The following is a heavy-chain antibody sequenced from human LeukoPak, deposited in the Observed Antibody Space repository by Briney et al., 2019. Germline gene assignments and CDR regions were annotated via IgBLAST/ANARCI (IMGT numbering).Heavy chain of an antibody. CDR1: GGSISSSSYY. Sequence: SETLSLTCTVSGGSISSSSYYWGWIRQPPGKGLEWIGSIYYSGSTYYNPSLKSRVTISVDTSKNQFSLKLSSVTAADTAVYYCARSSYYDILTGYYVPPGFDYWGQGTLVTVSS. CDR2: IYYSGST. D-gene: IGHD3-9*01. CDR3: ARSSYYDILTGYYVPPGFDY. V-gene: IGHV4-39*07. J-gene: IGHJ4*02.